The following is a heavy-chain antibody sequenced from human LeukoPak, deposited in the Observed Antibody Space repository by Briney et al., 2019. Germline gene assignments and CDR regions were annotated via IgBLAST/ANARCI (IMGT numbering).Heavy chain of an antibody. V-gene: IGHV4-34*01. Sequence: PSETLSLTCAVYGGSFSGYYWSWIRQPPGKGLEWIGEINHSGSTNYNPSLKSRVTISVDTSKNRFSLKLSSVTAADTAVYYCARVGDCSSTSCLSWFDYWGQGTLVTVSS. D-gene: IGHD2-2*01. CDR1: GGSFSGYY. CDR3: ARVGDCSSTSCLSWFDY. J-gene: IGHJ4*02. CDR2: INHSGST.